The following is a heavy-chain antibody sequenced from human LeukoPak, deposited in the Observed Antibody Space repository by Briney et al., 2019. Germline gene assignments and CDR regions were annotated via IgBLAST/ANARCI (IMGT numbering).Heavy chain of an antibody. D-gene: IGHD2-15*01. CDR3: ARGDCSGGSCYLSLTTIDY. CDR2: ISSSSSTI. CDR1: GFLFSSYW. J-gene: IGHJ4*02. Sequence: GGSLRLSCTTSGFLFSSYWMSWVRQAPGKGLEWLSYISSSSSTIYYADSVKGRFTISRDNAKNSLYLQMNSLRAEDTAVYYCARGDCSGGSCYLSLTTIDYWGQGTLVTVSS. V-gene: IGHV3-48*01.